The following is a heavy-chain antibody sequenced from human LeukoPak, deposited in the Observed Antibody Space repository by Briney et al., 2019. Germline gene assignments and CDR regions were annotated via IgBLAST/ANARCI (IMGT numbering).Heavy chain of an antibody. D-gene: IGHD2-2*01. J-gene: IGHJ6*03. CDR3: ARWGLVAPGTYYYYYLDV. CDR2: INAYNGDT. V-gene: IGHV1-18*01. CDR1: VYTFTNYG. Sequence: VASVKVSCKASVYTFTNYGGSWVRQAPGQGLEWMGWINAYNGDTHYAQNLQGRLTMTTDTSTSMAFLELRSLRPDDTAVYFCARWGLVAPGTYYYYYLDVWGRGTTVTVSS.